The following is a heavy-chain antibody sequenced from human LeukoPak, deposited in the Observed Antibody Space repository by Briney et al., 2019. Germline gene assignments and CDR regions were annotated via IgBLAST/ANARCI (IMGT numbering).Heavy chain of an antibody. Sequence: PETLSLTCTVSGGSISSSSYYWGWIRQPPGKGLEWIGSIYYSGSTYYNPSLKSRVTISVDTSKNQFSLKLSSVTAADTAVYYCARDQGVAATPYYFDYWGQGTLVTVSS. V-gene: IGHV4-39*07. CDR1: GGSISSSSYY. CDR2: IYYSGST. D-gene: IGHD6-19*01. J-gene: IGHJ4*02. CDR3: ARDQGVAATPYYFDY.